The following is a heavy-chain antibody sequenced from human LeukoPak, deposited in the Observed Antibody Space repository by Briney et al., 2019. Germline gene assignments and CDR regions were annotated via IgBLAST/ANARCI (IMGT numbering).Heavy chain of an antibody. V-gene: IGHV1-46*01. CDR3: ARFLGDSSSWYYGNDH. Sequence: ASVKVSCKASGGTFSSYAISWVRQAPGQGLVWMGIINPSGGSTSYAQKFQGRLTMTRDTSISTAYMELSRLRSDDTAVYYCARFLGDSSSWYYGNDHWGQGTLVTVSS. CDR1: GGTFSSYA. CDR2: INPSGGST. D-gene: IGHD6-13*01. J-gene: IGHJ4*02.